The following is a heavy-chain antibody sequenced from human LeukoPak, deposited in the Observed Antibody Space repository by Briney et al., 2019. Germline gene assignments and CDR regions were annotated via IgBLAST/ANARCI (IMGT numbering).Heavy chain of an antibody. CDR3: ARGAPLYYYGSGSYHCYFDY. Sequence: ASVKVSCKASGYTFTSYGISWVRQAPGQGLEWMGWISAYNGNTNYAQKLQGRVTMTTGTSTSTAYMELRSLRSDDTAVYYCARGAPLYYYGSGSYHCYFDYWGQGTLVTVSS. J-gene: IGHJ4*02. CDR1: GYTFTSYG. V-gene: IGHV1-18*01. D-gene: IGHD3-10*01. CDR2: ISAYNGNT.